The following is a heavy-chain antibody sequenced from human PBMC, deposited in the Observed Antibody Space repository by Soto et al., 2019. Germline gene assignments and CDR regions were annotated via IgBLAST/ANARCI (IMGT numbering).Heavy chain of an antibody. Sequence: QVQVVESGGGFVKPGGSLRLSCAASGFTFSDYYMSWIRQAPGKGLEWVSYISSSGSTIYYADSVKGRFIISRDNAKNSLYMQMNRLRAEDTAIYYCARAVGATCAWFDPWGQGTLVTVSS. CDR3: ARAVGATCAWFDP. CDR2: ISSSGSTI. CDR1: GFTFSDYY. J-gene: IGHJ5*02. V-gene: IGHV3-11*01. D-gene: IGHD1-26*01.